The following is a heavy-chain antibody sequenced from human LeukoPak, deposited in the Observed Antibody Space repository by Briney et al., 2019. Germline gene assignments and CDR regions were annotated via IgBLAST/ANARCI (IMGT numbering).Heavy chain of an antibody. J-gene: IGHJ4*02. D-gene: IGHD3-22*01. CDR1: GGSISSYY. V-gene: IGHV4-59*01. CDR3: ARRTYFYDSSGYYFDY. Sequence: SETLSLTCTVSGGSISSYYWSWIRQPPGKGLECIGYIYYSGSTNYNPSLKSRVTVSVDTSKNQFSLKLSSVTAADTAVYYCARRTYFYDSSGYYFDYWGQGTLVTVSS. CDR2: IYYSGST.